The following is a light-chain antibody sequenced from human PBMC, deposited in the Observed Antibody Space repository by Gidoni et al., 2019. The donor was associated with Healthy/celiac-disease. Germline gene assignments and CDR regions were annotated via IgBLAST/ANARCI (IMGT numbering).Light chain of an antibody. J-gene: IGKJ4*01. Sequence: FTQSPATLSLSPGERATLSCRASQSVSSYLAWYQQKPGQAPRLLIYDASNRATGIPARFSGSGSGTDFTLTISSLEPEDFAVYYCQQRSNWPPLTFGGGTKVEIK. CDR3: QQRSNWPPLT. CDR1: QSVSSY. V-gene: IGKV3-11*01. CDR2: DAS.